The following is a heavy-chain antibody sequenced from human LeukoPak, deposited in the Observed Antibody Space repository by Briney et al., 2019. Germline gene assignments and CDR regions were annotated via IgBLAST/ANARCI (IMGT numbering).Heavy chain of an antibody. Sequence: SETLSLTCTVSGGSISSYYWSWIRRPPGKGLEWIGYIYYSGSTNYNPSLKSRVTISVDTSKNQFSLKLSSVTAADTAVYYCARAGVVPAAPVAVWGKGTTVTVSS. CDR3: ARAGVVPAAPVAV. D-gene: IGHD2-2*01. CDR2: IYYSGST. J-gene: IGHJ6*04. CDR1: GGSISSYY. V-gene: IGHV4-59*01.